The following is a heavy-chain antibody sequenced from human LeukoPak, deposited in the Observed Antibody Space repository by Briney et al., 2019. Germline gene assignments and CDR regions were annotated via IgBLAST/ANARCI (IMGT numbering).Heavy chain of an antibody. CDR1: GYTFTSYG. CDR3: ARPFIETPSLGALDY. D-gene: IGHD4-23*01. V-gene: IGHV1-2*02. J-gene: IGHJ4*02. Sequence: GASVKVSCKASGYTFTSYGISWVRQAPGQGLEWMGWINPDSGGTNYAQNFQGRVTMTRDTSISTAYMELSRLRSDDTAVYYCARPFIETPSLGALDYWGQGTLVTVSS. CDR2: INPDSGGT.